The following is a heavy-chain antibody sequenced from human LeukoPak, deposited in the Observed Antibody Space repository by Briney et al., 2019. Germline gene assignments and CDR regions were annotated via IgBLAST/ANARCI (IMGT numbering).Heavy chain of an antibody. CDR3: AKVRRYDWYYYYMDV. V-gene: IGHV3-9*01. CDR2: ISWNSGSI. D-gene: IGHD5-12*01. J-gene: IGHJ6*03. CDR1: GFTFDDYA. Sequence: PGRSLRLSCAASGFTFDDYAMHWVRQAPGKGLEWVSGISWNSGSIGYADSVKGRFTISRDNAKNSLYLQMNSLRAEDTALYYCAKVRRYDWYYYYMDVWGKGTTVTVSS.